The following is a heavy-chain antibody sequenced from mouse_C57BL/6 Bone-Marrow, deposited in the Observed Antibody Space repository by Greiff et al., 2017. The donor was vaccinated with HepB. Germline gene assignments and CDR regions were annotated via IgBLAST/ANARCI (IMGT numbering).Heavy chain of an antibody. Sequence: VKLVESGPGLVAPSQSLSITCTVSGFSLTSYGVDWVRQSPGKGLEWLGVIWGVGSTNYNSALKSRLSISKDNSKSQVFLKMNSLQTDDTAMYYCASYDYYGSSPFAYWGQGTLVTVSA. V-gene: IGHV2-6*01. D-gene: IGHD1-1*01. CDR2: IWGVGST. J-gene: IGHJ3*01. CDR3: ASYDYYGSSPFAY. CDR1: GFSLTSYG.